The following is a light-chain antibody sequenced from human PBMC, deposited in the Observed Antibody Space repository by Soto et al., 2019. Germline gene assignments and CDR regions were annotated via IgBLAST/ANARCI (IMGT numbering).Light chain of an antibody. CDR3: QQYNSYWT. Sequence: EIVLTQSPGTLSVSPGQRATLSCRASQNIRSNYVAWFQQTPGQAPRLLIYDASTRATGIPGRFSASGSGTDFTLTISSLQPDDFATYYCQQYNSYWTFGQGTKVDIK. V-gene: IGKV3-20*01. CDR2: DAS. J-gene: IGKJ1*01. CDR1: QNIRSNY.